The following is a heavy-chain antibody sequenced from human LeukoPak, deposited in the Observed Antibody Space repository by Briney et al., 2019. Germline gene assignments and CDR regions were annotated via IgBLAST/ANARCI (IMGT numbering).Heavy chain of an antibody. Sequence: SETLSLTCTVSGGSISSYYWSWIRQPPGKGLEWIGYIYYSGSTNYNPSLKSRVTISVDTSKNQFSLKLSSVTAADTAVYYCAKPKGMRRGFYYYMDVWGKGTTVTVSS. V-gene: IGHV4-59*01. D-gene: IGHD2-15*01. CDR1: GGSISSYY. CDR3: AKPKGMRRGFYYYMDV. J-gene: IGHJ6*03. CDR2: IYYSGST.